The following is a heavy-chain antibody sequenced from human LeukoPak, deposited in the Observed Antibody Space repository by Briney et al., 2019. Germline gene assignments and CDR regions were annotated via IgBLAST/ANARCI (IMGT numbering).Heavy chain of an antibody. CDR2: INHSGST. V-gene: IGHV4-34*01. J-gene: IGHJ4*02. CDR1: GGSFRGYY. CDR3: ARVSRGDYGPRIHY. D-gene: IGHD4-17*01. Sequence: SETLSLTCAVYGGSFRGYYWSWIRQPPGKGLEWIGEINHSGSTNYNPSLKSRVTISVDTSKNQFSLKLSSVTAADTAVYYCARVSRGDYGPRIHYWGQGTLVTVSS.